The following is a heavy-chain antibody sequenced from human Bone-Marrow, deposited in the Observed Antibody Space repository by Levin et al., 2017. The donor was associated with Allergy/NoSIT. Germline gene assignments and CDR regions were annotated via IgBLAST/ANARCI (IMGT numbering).Heavy chain of an antibody. J-gene: IGHJ4*02. V-gene: IGHV3-48*02. Sequence: QAGGSLRLSCATSGFTFSSYGMNWVRQAPGKGLEWVSYIDSRSLTIYYGESVKGRFAISRDNAKNSLYLQMKNLRDEDTAVYYCALPGGDTEYSRIDHWGQGTLVTVSS. D-gene: IGHD5-18*01. CDR1: GFTFSSYG. CDR2: IDSRSLTI. CDR3: ALPGGDTEYSRIDH.